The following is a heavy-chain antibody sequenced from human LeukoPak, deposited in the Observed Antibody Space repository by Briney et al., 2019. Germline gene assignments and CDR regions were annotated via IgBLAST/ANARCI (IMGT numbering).Heavy chain of an antibody. CDR3: ARDKALYGMDV. CDR2: IHPSNGGT. Sequence: ASVKVSCKASGYIFTAYYIHWVRQAPGQGLEWVGRIHPSNGGTEYAQNFQGRVTVTRDTSITTAYMELNRLTSDDTAVYYCARDKALYGMDVWGQGTTVTVSS. J-gene: IGHJ6*02. CDR1: GYIFTAYY. V-gene: IGHV1-2*06.